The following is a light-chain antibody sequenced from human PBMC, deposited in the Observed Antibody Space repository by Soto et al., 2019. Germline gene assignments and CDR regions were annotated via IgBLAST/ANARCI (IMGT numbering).Light chain of an antibody. CDR1: SSDVGGYNY. Sequence: QSVLTQPASVSGSPGQSITISCTGTSSDVGGYNYVSWYQQHPGKAPKLMIYDVSNRPSGVSNRFSGSKSGTSASLTISGLQAEDEAYYYCSSYTRSSSRVFGGGTKLTVL. J-gene: IGLJ2*01. CDR2: DVS. V-gene: IGLV2-14*01. CDR3: SSYTRSSSRV.